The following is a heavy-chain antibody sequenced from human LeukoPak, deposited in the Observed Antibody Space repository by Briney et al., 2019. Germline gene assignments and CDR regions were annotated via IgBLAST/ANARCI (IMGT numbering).Heavy chain of an antibody. CDR1: GYTFTSYG. D-gene: IGHD2-2*02. CDR2: ISAYNGNT. Sequence: GASVKVSCKASGYTFTSYGISWVRQAPGQGLEWMGWISAYNGNTNYAQKLQGRVTITRDTSASTAYMELSSLRPEDMAVYYCTLYNHWGQGTLVTVSS. V-gene: IGHV1-18*03. CDR3: TLYNH. J-gene: IGHJ5*02.